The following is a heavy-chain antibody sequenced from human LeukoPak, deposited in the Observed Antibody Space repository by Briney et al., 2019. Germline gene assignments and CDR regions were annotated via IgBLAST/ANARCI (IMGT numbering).Heavy chain of an antibody. Sequence: GASVKVSCKASGYTFTSYGISWVRQAPGQGLEWMGWISAYNGNTNYAQKLQGRVTMTTDTSTTTAYMELRSLRSDDTAVYHCAREVLGLPFVYWGQGTLVTVSS. D-gene: IGHD3-16*01. CDR2: ISAYNGNT. J-gene: IGHJ4*02. CDR1: GYTFTSYG. V-gene: IGHV1-18*01. CDR3: AREVLGLPFVY.